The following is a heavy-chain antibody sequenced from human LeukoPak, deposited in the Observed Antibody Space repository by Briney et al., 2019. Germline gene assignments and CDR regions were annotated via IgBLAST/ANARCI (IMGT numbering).Heavy chain of an antibody. V-gene: IGHV4-31*03. CDR1: GVSISSGGYF. D-gene: IGHD6-19*01. CDR3: ARGTYSSGWSLGFDP. J-gene: IGHJ5*02. Sequence: SETLSLTCTVSGVSISSGGYFWSWLRQHPGKGLEWIGYIYYGGSTYYNPSLKSRLTMSVDTSENQFSLRLTSVTAADTAVYYCARGTYSSGWSLGFDPWGQGTLVTVSS. CDR2: IYYGGST.